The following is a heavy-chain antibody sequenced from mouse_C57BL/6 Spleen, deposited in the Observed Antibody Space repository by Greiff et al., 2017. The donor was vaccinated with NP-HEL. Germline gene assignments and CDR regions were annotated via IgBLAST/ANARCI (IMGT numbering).Heavy chain of an antibody. V-gene: IGHV1-52*01. Sequence: VKLQQPGAELVRPGSSVKLSCKASGYTFTSYWMHWVKQRPIQGLEWIGNIDPSDSETHYNQKFKDKATLTVDKSSSTAYMQLSSLTSEDSAVYYCARPGGNFRYFDVWGTGTTVTVSS. CDR3: ARPGGNFRYFDV. CDR2: IDPSDSET. CDR1: GYTFTSYW. D-gene: IGHD2-1*01. J-gene: IGHJ1*03.